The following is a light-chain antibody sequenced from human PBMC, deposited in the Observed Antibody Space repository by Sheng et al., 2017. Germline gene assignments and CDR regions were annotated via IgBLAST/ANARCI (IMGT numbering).Light chain of an antibody. CDR3: QESHSTPWT. Sequence: DIQLTQSPSFLSASVGDRVTITCRASQGISSYLAWYQQKPGKAPKLLIYAASTLQSGVPSRFSGSGSGTEFTLTISSVQPEDFATYYCQESHSTPWTFGQGTKVEIK. CDR2: AAS. CDR1: QGISSY. J-gene: IGKJ1*01. V-gene: IGKV1-9*01.